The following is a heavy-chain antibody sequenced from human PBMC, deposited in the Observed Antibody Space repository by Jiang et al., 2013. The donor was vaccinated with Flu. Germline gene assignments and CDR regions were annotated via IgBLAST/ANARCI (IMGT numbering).Heavy chain of an antibody. J-gene: IGHJ4*02. Sequence: SGAEVKKPGASVKVSCKASGYTFTGYYMHWVRQAPGQGLEWMGWINPNSGGTNYAQKFQGRVTMTRDTSISTAYMELSRLRSDDTAVYYCAREDVYCSGGSCYYFDYWGQGTLVTVSS. CDR2: INPNSGGT. D-gene: IGHD2-15*01. V-gene: IGHV1-2*02. CDR1: GYTFTGYY. CDR3: AREDVYCSGGSCYYFDY.